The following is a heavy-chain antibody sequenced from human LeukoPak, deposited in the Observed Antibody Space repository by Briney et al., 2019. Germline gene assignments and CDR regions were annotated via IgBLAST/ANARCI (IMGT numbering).Heavy chain of an antibody. CDR3: ARHTYARPFDF. CDR2: IYYTGDT. CDR1: GYSISGSY. V-gene: IGHV4-59*08. Sequence: SETLSLTCSVSGYSISGSYWSWIRQPPGKGLEWIGYIYYTGDTNSNPSLKSRVIISLDTSKNQVSLQVTSVTAADTAVYYCARHTYARPFDFWGQGTLVTVSS. J-gene: IGHJ4*02. D-gene: IGHD6-6*01.